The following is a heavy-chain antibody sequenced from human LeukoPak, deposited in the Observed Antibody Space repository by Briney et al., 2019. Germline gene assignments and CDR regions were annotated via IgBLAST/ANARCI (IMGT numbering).Heavy chain of an antibody. CDR1: GLTFDDYA. V-gene: IGHV3-9*01. CDR2: ISWNSGSI. D-gene: IGHD3-10*01. CDR3: AKGGKIYYGSGKGFDY. Sequence: GGSLRLSCAASGLTFDDYAMHWVRQAPGKGLEWVSGISWNSGSIGYADSVKGRFTISRDNAKNSLYLQMNSLRAEDTALYYCAKGGKIYYGSGKGFDYWGQGTLVTVSS. J-gene: IGHJ4*02.